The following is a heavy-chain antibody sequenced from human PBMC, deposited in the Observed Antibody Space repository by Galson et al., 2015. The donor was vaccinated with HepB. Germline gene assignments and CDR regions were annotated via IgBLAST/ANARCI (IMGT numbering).Heavy chain of an antibody. CDR2: ISSSSNNI. CDR3: AREGTLAYCGGDCYSDWFDP. J-gene: IGHJ5*02. D-gene: IGHD2-21*02. V-gene: IGHV3-48*04. Sequence: SLRLSCAASGFTFSTYSMNWVRQAPGKGLEWVSFISSSSNNIYYADSVKGRFTISRDNAKNSLYLQMNSLRAEDTAVYYCAREGTLAYCGGDCYSDWFDPWGQGTLVTVSS. CDR1: GFTFSTYS.